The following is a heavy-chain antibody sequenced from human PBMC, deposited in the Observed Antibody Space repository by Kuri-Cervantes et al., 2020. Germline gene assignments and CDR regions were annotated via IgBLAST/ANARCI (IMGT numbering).Heavy chain of an antibody. CDR3: ARGRGWFDP. J-gene: IGHJ5*02. Sequence: SETLSLTCAVYGGSFSGYYWSWIRQPPGKGLEWIGEINHSGSTNYNPSLESRVTISVDTSKNQFSLKLSSVTAADTAVYYCARGRGWFDPWGQGTLVTVSS. V-gene: IGHV4-34*01. CDR2: INHSGST. CDR1: GGSFSGYY.